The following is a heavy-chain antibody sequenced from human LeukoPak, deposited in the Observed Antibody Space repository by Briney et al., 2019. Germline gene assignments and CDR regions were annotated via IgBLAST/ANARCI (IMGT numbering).Heavy chain of an antibody. V-gene: IGHV4-34*01. CDR3: ARQVVPAAMRYWFDP. J-gene: IGHJ5*02. CDR1: GGSFSDYY. CDR2: INHSGST. D-gene: IGHD2-2*01. Sequence: SETLSLTCAVYGGSFSDYYWSWIRQPPGKGLEYIGEINHSGSTNYNPSLKSRVTISVDTSKNQFSLKLSSVTAADTAVYYCARQVVPAAMRYWFDPWGQGTLVTVSS.